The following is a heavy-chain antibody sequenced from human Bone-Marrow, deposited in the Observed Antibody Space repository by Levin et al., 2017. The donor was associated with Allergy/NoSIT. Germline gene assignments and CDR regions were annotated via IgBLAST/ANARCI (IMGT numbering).Heavy chain of an antibody. Sequence: PGGSLRLSCAASGFTFSGSAMHWVRQASGKGLEWVGRIRSKANSYATAYAASVKGRFTISRDDSKNTAYLQMNSLKTEDTAVYYCTRRGYCSSTSCSNDYWGQGTLVTVSS. CDR3: TRRGYCSSTSCSNDY. J-gene: IGHJ4*02. V-gene: IGHV3-73*01. D-gene: IGHD2-2*01. CDR1: GFTFSGSA. CDR2: IRSKANSYAT.